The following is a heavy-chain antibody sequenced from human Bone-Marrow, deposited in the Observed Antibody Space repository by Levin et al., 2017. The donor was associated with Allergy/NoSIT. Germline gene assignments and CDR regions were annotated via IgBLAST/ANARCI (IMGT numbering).Heavy chain of an antibody. CDR3: ARPPSQFLRFLDYFGMDV. J-gene: IGHJ6*02. V-gene: IGHV3-30*04. D-gene: IGHD3-3*01. Sequence: SCAASGFTFNDYAMFWVRQAPGKGLEWMAVISYDGSNQYYADSVKGRFTISRDSFNNTLYLQMDSLRAEDTAIYYCARPPSQFLRFLDYFGMDVWGQGTTVTVSS. CDR1: GFTFNDYA. CDR2: ISYDGSNQ.